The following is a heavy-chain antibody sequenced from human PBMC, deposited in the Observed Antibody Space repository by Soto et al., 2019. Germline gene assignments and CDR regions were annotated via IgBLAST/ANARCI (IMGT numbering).Heavy chain of an antibody. CDR2: INPDGREN. CDR1: GFTFSSSW. V-gene: IGHV3-7*01. J-gene: IGHJ4*02. Sequence: PGGSLRLSCAASGFTFSSSWMDWVRQAPGKGLEWVANINPDGRENHYVGSVEGRFTISRDNARNALYLQISSLTAEDSALYFCSRSLNSWGQGTRVT. CDR3: SRSLNS.